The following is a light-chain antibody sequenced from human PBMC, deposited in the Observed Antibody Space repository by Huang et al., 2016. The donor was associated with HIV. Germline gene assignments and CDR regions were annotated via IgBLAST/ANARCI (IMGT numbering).Light chain of an antibody. Sequence: EIVMTQSPATLSVSPGKRATLSCRASQSVSSNLAWYQQKPGQAPRLLSYGTSTRATGISDRFSGSGSGTGFTLTINSLQSEDFAIYYCQQYNNWPGTFGQGTKVEIK. J-gene: IGKJ1*01. CDR2: GTS. CDR1: QSVSSN. CDR3: QQYNNWPGT. V-gene: IGKV3-15*01.